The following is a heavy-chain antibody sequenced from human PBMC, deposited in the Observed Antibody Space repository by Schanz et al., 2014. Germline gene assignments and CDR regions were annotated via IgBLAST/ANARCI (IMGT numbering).Heavy chain of an antibody. Sequence: QVQLVQSGAEVKKPGASVRVSCKASGYTFTTYAMSWVRQAPGQGLEWVGWISVYTGNTKYGQKVPGRVTMTEDTSTNTAYRELRSLRSDDTAVYYCARSAGRDAWSGYYTRFDYWGQGTLVTVSS. CDR1: GYTFTTYA. V-gene: IGHV1-18*01. J-gene: IGHJ4*02. CDR3: ARSAGRDAWSGYYTRFDY. D-gene: IGHD3-3*01. CDR2: ISVYTGNT.